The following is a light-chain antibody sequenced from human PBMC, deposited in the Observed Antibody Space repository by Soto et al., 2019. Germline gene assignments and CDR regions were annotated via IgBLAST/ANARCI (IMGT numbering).Light chain of an antibody. Sequence: ALTQPASVSGSPGQSITISCTGTSNDVGGYNYVSWYQQHPGKAPKLIIYEVSNRPSGVSNRFSGSKSGSTASLTISGLQAEDEADYHCTSYTRDTALVFGTGTKVTVL. J-gene: IGLJ1*01. V-gene: IGLV2-14*01. CDR2: EVS. CDR1: SNDVGGYNY. CDR3: TSYTRDTALV.